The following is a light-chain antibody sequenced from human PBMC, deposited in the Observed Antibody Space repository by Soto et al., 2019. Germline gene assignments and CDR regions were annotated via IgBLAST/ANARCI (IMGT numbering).Light chain of an antibody. V-gene: IGKV3-20*01. CDR1: QSVRSNY. J-gene: IGKJ4*01. CDR2: DAS. Sequence: EIVLTQSPDTLSLSPGERATLSCRASQSVRSNYLAWYQQKPGQAPRFLIYDASSRATGIPDRFSGSGSGTVFTLTISRLEPEDFAVYYCQQYGSSTLTFGGGTKVDIK. CDR3: QQYGSSTLT.